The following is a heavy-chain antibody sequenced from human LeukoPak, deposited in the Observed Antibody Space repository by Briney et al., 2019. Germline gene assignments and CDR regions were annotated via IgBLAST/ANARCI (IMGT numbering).Heavy chain of an antibody. Sequence: PGGSLRLPCVASGFTLSNYVMSWVRQTPGKGLEWVSSISGSGDITFYADSVKGRFTISRDNAKNSLYLQMNSLRAEDTAVYYCARDYDFWSGYLFHWGQGTLVTVSS. CDR3: ARDYDFWSGYLFH. CDR1: GFTLSNYV. J-gene: IGHJ4*02. V-gene: IGHV3-23*01. CDR2: ISGSGDIT. D-gene: IGHD3-3*01.